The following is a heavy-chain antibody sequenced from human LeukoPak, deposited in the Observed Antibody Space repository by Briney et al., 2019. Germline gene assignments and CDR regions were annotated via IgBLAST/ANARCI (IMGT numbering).Heavy chain of an antibody. CDR3: ATDSGYSGYDSFDS. CDR1: GFTFSSYG. D-gene: IGHD5-12*01. CDR2: ISYDGSNK. Sequence: GGSLRLSCAASGFTFSSYGMHWVRQAPGKGLEWVAVISYDGSNKYYADSVKGRFTISRDNSKNTLYLQMNSLRAEDTAVYYCATDSGYSGYDSFDSWGQGNLVTVSS. V-gene: IGHV3-30*01. J-gene: IGHJ4*02.